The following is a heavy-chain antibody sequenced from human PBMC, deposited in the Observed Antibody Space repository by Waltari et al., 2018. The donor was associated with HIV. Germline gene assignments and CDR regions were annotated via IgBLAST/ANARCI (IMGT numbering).Heavy chain of an antibody. CDR1: GFTFGDYA. V-gene: IGHV3-49*04. CDR2: IRSKKYGGTT. CDR3: TRDLRFLFDY. J-gene: IGHJ4*02. Sequence: RLVESGGGLVQSGRSLRVSCTASGFTFGDYAFSWVRQAPGKGLEWVGFIRSKKYGGTTEYAASVKGRFNISRDDSKSIAYLHLNSLKTEDTGIYYCTRDLRFLFDYWGQGALVIVSS.